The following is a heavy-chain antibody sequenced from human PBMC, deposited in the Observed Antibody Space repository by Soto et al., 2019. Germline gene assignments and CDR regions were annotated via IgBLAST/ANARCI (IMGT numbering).Heavy chain of an antibody. Sequence: PSETLSLTCAVYGGPFSGYYWSWIRQPPGKGLEWIGEINHSGSTNYNPSLKSRVTISVDTSKNQFSLKLSSVTAADTAVYYCARGPTVTGTGGMDVWGQGTTVTVSS. D-gene: IGHD4-17*01. V-gene: IGHV4-34*01. CDR2: INHSGST. J-gene: IGHJ6*02. CDR3: ARGPTVTGTGGMDV. CDR1: GGPFSGYY.